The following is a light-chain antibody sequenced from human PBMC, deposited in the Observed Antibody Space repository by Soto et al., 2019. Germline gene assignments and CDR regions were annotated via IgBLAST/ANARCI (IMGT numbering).Light chain of an antibody. V-gene: IGLV2-14*01. Sequence: QSALTQPASVSASPGQSIIISCTGGTSDISTYGYGCWYRQPPGEAPHLRIDEVTSRPSGDSERFSGAKSVSAAPLTISRLQAEDEAIYYCSSYTRDGALVFGPGTKVT. CDR3: SSYTRDGALV. J-gene: IGLJ1*01. CDR2: EVT. CDR1: TSDISTYGY.